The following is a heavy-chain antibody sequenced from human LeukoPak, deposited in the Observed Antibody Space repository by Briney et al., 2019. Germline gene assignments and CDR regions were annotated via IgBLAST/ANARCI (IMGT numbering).Heavy chain of an antibody. V-gene: IGHV3-74*01. Sequence: PGGSLRLSCAASGFSFSRYWMHWVRQAPGKALEWVSCLNMDGSDTRYADSVKGRFTISRDNARNTMDLQMNSLRAEDTAVYYCARVEGTARGDVRAFDIWGQGTMAIVSS. CDR1: GFSFSRYW. J-gene: IGHJ3*02. CDR2: LNMDGSDT. D-gene: IGHD3-10*01. CDR3: ARVEGTARGDVRAFDI.